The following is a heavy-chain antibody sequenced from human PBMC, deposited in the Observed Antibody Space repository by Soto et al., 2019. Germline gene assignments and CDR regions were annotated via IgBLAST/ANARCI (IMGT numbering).Heavy chain of an antibody. CDR3: ASAYSSSSEFGHGMDV. V-gene: IGHV3-33*08. J-gene: IGHJ6*02. CDR1: GFTFSSYA. D-gene: IGHD6-6*01. Sequence: GGSLRLSCAASGFTFSSYAMHWVRQAPGKGLEWVAVIWYDGSNKYYADSVKGRFTISRDNSKNTLYLQMHSLRAEDRAVYYCASAYSSSSEFGHGMDVWGQGTTVTVSS. CDR2: IWYDGSNK.